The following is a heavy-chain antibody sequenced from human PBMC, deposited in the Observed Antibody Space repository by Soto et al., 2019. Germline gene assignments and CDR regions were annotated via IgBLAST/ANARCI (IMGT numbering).Heavy chain of an antibody. D-gene: IGHD2-8*02. CDR1: SGSISSSNW. CDR2: IYHSGST. J-gene: IGHJ6*03. CDR3: ARARRGTRPGAHMDV. Sequence: SETLSLTCAVSSGSISSSNWWSWVRQPPGKGLEWIGEIYHSGSTNYNPSLKSRVTISVDKSKNQFSLKLSSVTAADTAVYYCARARRGTRPGAHMDVWGKGTTVTVSS. V-gene: IGHV4-4*02.